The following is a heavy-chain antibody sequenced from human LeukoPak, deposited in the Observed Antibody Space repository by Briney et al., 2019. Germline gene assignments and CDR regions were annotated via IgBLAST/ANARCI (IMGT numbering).Heavy chain of an antibody. CDR3: TRGSIAYYYMDV. Sequence: PSETLSLTCSVSGYSITNGYYWGWIRQPPGKGLEWIGSIYHSGSTNYNPSLKSRVTISVDTSKNQFSLKLSSVTAADTAVYYCTRGSIAYYYMDVWGKGTTVTISS. D-gene: IGHD3-22*01. CDR2: IYHSGST. V-gene: IGHV4-38-2*01. CDR1: GYSITNGYY. J-gene: IGHJ6*03.